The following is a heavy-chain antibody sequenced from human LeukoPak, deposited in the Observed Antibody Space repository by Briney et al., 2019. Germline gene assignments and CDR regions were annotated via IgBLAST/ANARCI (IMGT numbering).Heavy chain of an antibody. CDR2: IYYSGST. CDR3: ARGDYSSGWYDRNTRALDV. V-gene: IGHV4-61*08. D-gene: IGHD6-19*01. J-gene: IGHJ6*02. CDR1: GDSISSGGYS. Sequence: SETLSLTCAVSGDSISSGGYSWSWIRQPPGKGLEWIGYIYYSGSTNYNPSLKSRVTISVDTSKNQFSLKLSSVTAADTAVYYCARGDYSSGWYDRNTRALDVWGQGTTVTVSS.